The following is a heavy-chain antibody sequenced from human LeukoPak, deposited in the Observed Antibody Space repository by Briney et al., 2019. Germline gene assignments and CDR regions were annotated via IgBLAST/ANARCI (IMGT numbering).Heavy chain of an antibody. D-gene: IGHD6-13*01. Sequence: SETLSLTCTVSGGSISSYYWSWIRQPPGKGLEWIGYIYHSGSTNYNPSLKSRVTISVDTSKNQFSLKLSSVTAADTAVYYCARGGVAAAGPYDYWGQGTLATVSS. CDR2: IYHSGST. CDR3: ARGGVAAAGPYDY. CDR1: GGSISSYY. V-gene: IGHV4-59*12. J-gene: IGHJ4*02.